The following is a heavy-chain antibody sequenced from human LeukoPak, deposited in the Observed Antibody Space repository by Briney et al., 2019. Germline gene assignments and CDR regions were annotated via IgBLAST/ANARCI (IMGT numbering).Heavy chain of an antibody. CDR2: ISYDGSNK. J-gene: IGHJ4*02. CDR1: GFTFSSS. V-gene: IGHV3-30-3*01. Sequence: GGSLRLSCAASGFTFSSSMHWVRQAPGKGLEWVAVISYDGSNKYYADSVKGRFTISRDNSKNTLYLQMNSLRVEDTAVYYCAIDPNWGTHSWGQGVLVTVSS. CDR3: AIDPNWGTHS. D-gene: IGHD7-27*01.